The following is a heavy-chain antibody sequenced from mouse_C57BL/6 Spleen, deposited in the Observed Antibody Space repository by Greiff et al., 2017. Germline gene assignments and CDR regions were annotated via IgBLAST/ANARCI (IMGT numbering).Heavy chain of an antibody. CDR2: IRNKANGYTT. CDR1: GFTFTDYY. D-gene: IGHD1-1*01. V-gene: IGHV7-3*01. CDR3: ARYITVVRYFDV. Sequence: VESGGGLVQPGGSLSLSCAASGFTFTDYYMSWVRQPPGKALEWLGFIRNKANGYTTEYSASVKGRFTISRDNSQSILYLQMNALRAEDSATYYCARYITVVRYFDVWGTGTTVTVSS. J-gene: IGHJ1*03.